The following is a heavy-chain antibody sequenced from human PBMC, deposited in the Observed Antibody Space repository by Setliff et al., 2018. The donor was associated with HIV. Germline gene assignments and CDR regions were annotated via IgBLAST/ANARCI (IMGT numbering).Heavy chain of an antibody. Sequence: PGGSLRLSCAVSGFTFSTYGMHWVRQAPGKGLEWVTFIEHDGSKKFYADSVKGRFTISRDNSKNTLYLQMNSLRAEDTAIYYCAKNPGRSGYYSLDYWGQGTLVTVSS. D-gene: IGHD3-22*01. CDR1: GFTFSTYG. CDR3: AKNPGRSGYYSLDY. J-gene: IGHJ4*02. V-gene: IGHV3-30*02. CDR2: IEHDGSKK.